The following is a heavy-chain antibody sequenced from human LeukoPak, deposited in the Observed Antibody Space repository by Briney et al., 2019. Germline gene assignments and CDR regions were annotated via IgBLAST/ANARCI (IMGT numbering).Heavy chain of an antibody. J-gene: IGHJ4*02. CDR3: VRDGDIVVVITFDY. V-gene: IGHV3-23*01. Sequence: GGSPRLSCAASGFTFTNYAMSWVRQAPGKGLEWVSAISGNGGNTYYADSVEGRFTISRDNSKNTLYLQMDRLRVEDSAVYYCVRDGDIVVVITFDYWGQGTLVTVSS. D-gene: IGHD3-22*01. CDR2: ISGNGGNT. CDR1: GFTFTNYA.